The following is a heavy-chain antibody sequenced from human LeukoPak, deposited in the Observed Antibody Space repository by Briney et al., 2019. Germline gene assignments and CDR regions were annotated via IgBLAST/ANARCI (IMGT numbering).Heavy chain of an antibody. CDR3: AKGRQHSGSWYFDY. V-gene: IGHV3-48*01. CDR2: ISSSSSTI. CDR1: GFTFSSYS. Sequence: GGSLRLSCAASGFTFSSYSMNWVRQAPGKGLEWVSYISSSSSTIYYADSVKGRFTISRDNAKNTLHLQMSSLRAEDTAVYYCAKGRQHSGSWYFDYWGQGTLVTVSS. J-gene: IGHJ4*02. D-gene: IGHD6-13*01.